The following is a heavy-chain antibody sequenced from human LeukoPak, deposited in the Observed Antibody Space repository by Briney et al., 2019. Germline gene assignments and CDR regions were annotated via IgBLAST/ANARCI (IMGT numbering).Heavy chain of an antibody. CDR1: GFTFSSYW. V-gene: IGHV3-74*01. Sequence: GGSLRLSCAASGFTFSSYWMHWVRQAPGKGLVWVSRINSGGSSTSYADSVRGRFTISRDNAKNTLYLQMNNLRAEDTAVYYCSSGNSHAFDIWGQGTMVTVSS. D-gene: IGHD4-23*01. CDR3: SSGNSHAFDI. CDR2: INSGGSST. J-gene: IGHJ3*02.